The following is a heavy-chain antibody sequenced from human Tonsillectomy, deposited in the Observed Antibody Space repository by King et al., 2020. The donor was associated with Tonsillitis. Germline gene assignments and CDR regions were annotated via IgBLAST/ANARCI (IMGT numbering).Heavy chain of an antibody. D-gene: IGHD3-10*02. V-gene: IGHV3-30*02. CDR2: IRSDGSIK. Sequence: VQPVESGGGVVQPGGSLRLSCAASGFSFSNYGMHWVRQAPGKGLEWVAFIRSDGSIKYYADPVKGRFTISRDNSKNTQYLQINSPRPEDTAVYYCAKDVPAAFFDYWGQGTLVTVSS. CDR1: GFSFSNYG. J-gene: IGHJ4*02. CDR3: AKDVPAAFFDY.